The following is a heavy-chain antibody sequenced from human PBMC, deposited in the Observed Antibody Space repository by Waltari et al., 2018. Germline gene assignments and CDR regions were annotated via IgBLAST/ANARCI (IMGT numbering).Heavy chain of an antibody. J-gene: IGHJ6*02. Sequence: QVQLVQSGAEVKKPGSSVKVSCKASGGTFSSYAISWVRQAPGQGLEWMGGSIPIFGTANNAKKFQGRVTITADESTSTAYMELSSLRSEDTAVYYCASYYCSGGSCFNYYYGMDVWGQGTTVTVSS. V-gene: IGHV1-69*01. CDR2: SIPIFGTA. CDR3: ASYYCSGGSCFNYYYGMDV. CDR1: GGTFSSYA. D-gene: IGHD2-15*01.